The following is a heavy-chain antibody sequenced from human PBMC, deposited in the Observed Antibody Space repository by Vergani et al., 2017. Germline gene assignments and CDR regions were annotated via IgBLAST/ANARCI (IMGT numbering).Heavy chain of an antibody. J-gene: IGHJ5*02. D-gene: IGHD6-13*01. Sequence: QVQLQESGPGLVKPSETLSLTCTVSGGSISSYYWSWIRQPPGKGLEWIGYIYYSGSTNYNPSLKSRVTISVDTSKNQFSLKLSSVTAADTAVYYCAREGAGYSSSCYRGGFDPWGQGTLVTVSS. CDR2: IYYSGST. CDR3: AREGAGYSSSCYRGGFDP. V-gene: IGHV4-59*01. CDR1: GGSISSYY.